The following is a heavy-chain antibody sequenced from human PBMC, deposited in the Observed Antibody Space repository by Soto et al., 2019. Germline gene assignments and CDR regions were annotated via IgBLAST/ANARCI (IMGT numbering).Heavy chain of an antibody. Sequence: QVQLVESGGGVVQPGRSLRLSCAASGFTFSSYGMHWVRQAPGKGLEWVAVISYDGSNKYYADSVKGRFTISRDNSKNTLYLQMNSLRAEDTAVYYCAKDIAPAATIYYYYGMDVWGQGTTVTVSS. CDR3: AKDIAPAATIYYYYGMDV. J-gene: IGHJ6*02. CDR2: ISYDGSNK. D-gene: IGHD6-13*01. V-gene: IGHV3-30*18. CDR1: GFTFSSYG.